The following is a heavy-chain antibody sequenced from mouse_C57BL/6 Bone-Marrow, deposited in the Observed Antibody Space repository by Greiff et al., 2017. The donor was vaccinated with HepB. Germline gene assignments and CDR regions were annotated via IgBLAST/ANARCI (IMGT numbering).Heavy chain of an antibody. CDR2: ISYDGSN. J-gene: IGHJ2*01. Sequence: EVQLQESGPGLMNPSQSLSLTCSVTGYSITSGYYWNWIRQFPGNKLEWMGYISYDGSNNYNPSLKNRISITRDTSKNQFFLKLNSVTTEDTATYYCARRASDWGQGTTLTVSS. CDR1: GYSITSGYY. D-gene: IGHD6-1*01. V-gene: IGHV3-6*01. CDR3: ARRASD.